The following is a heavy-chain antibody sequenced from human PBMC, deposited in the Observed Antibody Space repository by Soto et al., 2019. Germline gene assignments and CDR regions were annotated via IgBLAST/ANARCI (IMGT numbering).Heavy chain of an antibody. V-gene: IGHV1-2*02. CDR1: GYTFTGYY. D-gene: IGHD6-13*01. Sequence: ASVKVSCKASGYTFTGYYMHWVRQAPGQGLEWMGWINPNSGGTNYAQKIQGRVTMTRDTSISTAYMELSRLRSDDTAVYYCARDYAAAAEYYYYYYGMDVWGQGTTVTVSS. CDR2: INPNSGGT. J-gene: IGHJ6*02. CDR3: ARDYAAAAEYYYYYYGMDV.